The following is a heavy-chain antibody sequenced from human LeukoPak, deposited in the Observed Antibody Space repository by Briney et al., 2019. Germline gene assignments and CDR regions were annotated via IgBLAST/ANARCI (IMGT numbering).Heavy chain of an antibody. Sequence: GGSLRLSCAASGFTFSSYAMSWVRQAPGKRLEWVSSISSSSSYIYYADSVKGRFTISRDNAKNSLYLQMNSLRAEDTAVYYCARGGGLNHWGQGTLVTVSS. CDR1: GFTFSSYA. CDR3: ARGGGLNH. J-gene: IGHJ5*02. V-gene: IGHV3-21*01. D-gene: IGHD3-16*01. CDR2: ISSSSSYI.